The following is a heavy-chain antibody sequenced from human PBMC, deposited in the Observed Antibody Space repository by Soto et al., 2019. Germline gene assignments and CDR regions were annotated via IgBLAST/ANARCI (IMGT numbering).Heavy chain of an antibody. CDR1: GFTLSSYA. Sequence: QVQLVESGGGVVQPGRSLRLSCAASGFTLSSYAIHWVRQAPGKGLEWVALISYDGGNKYYADSVKGRFTISRDNSKNTLYLQMNSLRAEDTAVYYCARANYYDSGGYYYPAGYWGQGTLVTVSS. J-gene: IGHJ4*02. CDR2: ISYDGGNK. D-gene: IGHD3-22*01. CDR3: ARANYYDSGGYYYPAGY. V-gene: IGHV3-30-3*01.